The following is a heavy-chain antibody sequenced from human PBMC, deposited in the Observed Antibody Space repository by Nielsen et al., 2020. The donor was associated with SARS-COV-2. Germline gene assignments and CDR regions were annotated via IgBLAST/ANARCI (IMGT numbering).Heavy chain of an antibody. J-gene: IGHJ4*02. Sequence: GESLKISCAASGFTFSSYDMHWVRQAPGKGLEWVAVISYDGSNKYYADSVKGRFTISRDNSKNTLYLQMNSLRAEDTAVYYCAKAGATVTTDWGQGTLVTVSS. CDR1: GFTFSSYD. CDR3: AKAGATVTTD. CDR2: ISYDGSNK. V-gene: IGHV3-30*18. D-gene: IGHD4-17*01.